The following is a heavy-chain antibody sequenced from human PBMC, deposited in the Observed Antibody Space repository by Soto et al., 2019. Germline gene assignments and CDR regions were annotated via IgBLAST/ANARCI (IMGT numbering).Heavy chain of an antibody. CDR3: ARAQRITIFSLWFDP. Sequence: PSETLSLTCTVSGGSISSYYWSWIRQPPGKGLEWIGYIYYSGSTNYNPSLKSRVTISVDTSKNQFSLKLSSVTAADTAVYYCARAQRITIFSLWFDPWGQGTLVTVSS. D-gene: IGHD3-9*01. CDR2: IYYSGST. J-gene: IGHJ5*02. CDR1: GGSISSYY. V-gene: IGHV4-59*12.